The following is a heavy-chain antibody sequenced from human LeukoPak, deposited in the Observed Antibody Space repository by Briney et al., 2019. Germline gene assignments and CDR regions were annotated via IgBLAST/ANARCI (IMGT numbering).Heavy chain of an antibody. D-gene: IGHD3-10*01. J-gene: IGHJ3*02. CDR3: ARDPSGGAFDI. Sequence: GGSLRLSCVASGFTFSSYWMSWVRQAPGKGLEWVANIKQDGSEKYNVDSVKGRFTISRDNAKNSLYLQMNSLRAEDTAVYYCARDPSGGAFDIWGQGTIVTVSS. CDR1: GFTFSSYW. V-gene: IGHV3-7*01. CDR2: IKQDGSEK.